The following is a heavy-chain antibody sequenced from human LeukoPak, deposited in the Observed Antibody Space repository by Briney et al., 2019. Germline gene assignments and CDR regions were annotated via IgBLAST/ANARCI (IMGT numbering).Heavy chain of an antibody. Sequence: GGSLRLSCAASGFPFSTFAMNWVRQAPGKGLEWVSAISGSGITTHYIDSVKGRFTISRGNSKNTLYLQMNSLRAEDTAVYYCAKDEQPGGGRGRGTLVTVSS. J-gene: IGHJ2*01. CDR2: ISGSGITT. CDR1: GFPFSTFA. CDR3: AKDEQPGGG. V-gene: IGHV3-23*01. D-gene: IGHD1/OR15-1a*01.